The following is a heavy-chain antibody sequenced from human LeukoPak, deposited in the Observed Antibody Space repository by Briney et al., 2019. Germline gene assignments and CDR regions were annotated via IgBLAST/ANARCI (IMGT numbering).Heavy chain of an antibody. CDR1: GFTFGDCW. CDR2: IKSDGSTT. D-gene: IGHD3-16*01. J-gene: IGHJ4*02. CDR3: ARDFIGGASGMGVGY. Sequence: GGSLRLSCAASGFTFGDCWMHWVRQAPGKGLVWVSRIKSDGSTTNYAASVEGRFTISRDNAENTLYLQMNSLRVDDTAVYYCARDFIGGASGMGVGYWGQGTLVTVSS. V-gene: IGHV3-74*01.